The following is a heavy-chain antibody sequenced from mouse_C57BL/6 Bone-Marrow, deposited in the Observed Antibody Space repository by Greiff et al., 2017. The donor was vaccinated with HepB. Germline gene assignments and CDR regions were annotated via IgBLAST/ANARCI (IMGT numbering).Heavy chain of an antibody. V-gene: IGHV14-2*01. Sequence: EVQLQQSGAELVKPGASVKLSCTASGFNIKDYYMHWVKQRSEQGLEWIGRIDPEDGENKYTPKFQGKATITADTASNTAYLERSSMTSEDTAVYYCDRGHYYTWFAYWGQGPLVTVSA. J-gene: IGHJ3*01. CDR1: GFNIKDYY. CDR3: DRGHYYTWFAY. CDR2: IDPEDGEN. D-gene: IGHD1-2*01.